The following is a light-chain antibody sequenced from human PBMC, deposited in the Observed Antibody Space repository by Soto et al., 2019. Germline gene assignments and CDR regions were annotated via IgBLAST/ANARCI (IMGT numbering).Light chain of an antibody. V-gene: IGKV1-39*01. Sequence: DLQMTQSPSSLSASVGDRVTITCRASQIIKNYLNWYQQKPGKAPNLLIFAASNLQNGVPSRFSGSGSGTDFTLTISSLQPEDFATYYCQQSYISPLSFGPGTKVDAK. CDR3: QQSYISPLS. CDR1: QIIKNY. J-gene: IGKJ3*01. CDR2: AAS.